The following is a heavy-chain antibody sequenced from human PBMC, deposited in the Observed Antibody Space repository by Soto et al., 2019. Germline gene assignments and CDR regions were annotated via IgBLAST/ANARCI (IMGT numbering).Heavy chain of an antibody. J-gene: IGHJ5*02. Sequence: SETLSLTCSVSGGSISSNNYYWGWIRQPPGKGLEWIGSLYYSGSTYYNPSLKSRVTISVDTSKNQFSLKLSSVTAADTAVYYCARTRAVWFDPWGQGTLVTVSS. D-gene: IGHD6-19*01. CDR2: LYYSGST. V-gene: IGHV4-39*01. CDR1: GGSISSNNYY. CDR3: ARTRAVWFDP.